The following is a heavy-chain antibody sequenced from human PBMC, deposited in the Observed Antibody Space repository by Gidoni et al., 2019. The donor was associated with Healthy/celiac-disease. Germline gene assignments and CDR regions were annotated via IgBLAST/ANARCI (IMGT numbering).Heavy chain of an antibody. Sequence: QVQLQASGPGLVKPSETLSLTCTVSGGAISRYYLSWIRQPPGKGLEWIGYIYYSGSTNYNPSLKSRVTISVDTSKNQFSLKLSSVTAADTAVYYCAREGYCSSTSCYGGPSAFDIWGQGTMVTVSS. CDR1: GGAISRYY. CDR2: IYYSGST. V-gene: IGHV4-59*01. J-gene: IGHJ3*02. D-gene: IGHD2-2*01. CDR3: AREGYCSSTSCYGGPSAFDI.